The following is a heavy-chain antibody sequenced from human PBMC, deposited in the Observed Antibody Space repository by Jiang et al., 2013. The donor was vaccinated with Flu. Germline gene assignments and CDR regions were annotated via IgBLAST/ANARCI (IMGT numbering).Heavy chain of an antibody. J-gene: IGHJ6*02. CDR2: IYPGDSDT. V-gene: IGHV5-51*01. Sequence: QLVESGAEVKKSGESLKISCKGSGYSFSNYWIGWVRQMPGKGLEWMGIIYPGDSDTRYSPSFRGQVTISADKSISTAYLQWSSLKASDTAIYYCARRRNYRGNFHYGMDVWGQGTTVTVSS. CDR3: ARRRNYRGNFHYGMDV. CDR1: GYSFSNYW. D-gene: IGHD4-23*01.